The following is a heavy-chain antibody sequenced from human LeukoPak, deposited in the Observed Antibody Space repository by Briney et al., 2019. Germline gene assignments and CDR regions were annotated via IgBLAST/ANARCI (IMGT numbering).Heavy chain of an antibody. CDR2: IYYSGST. CDR3: ARLPTVTEGDY. J-gene: IGHJ4*02. D-gene: IGHD4-17*01. Sequence: ASETLSLTCTVSGGSISSYYWSWIRQPPGKGLEWIGYIYYSGSTNYNPSLKSRVTISVDTSKNQFSLKLSSVTAADTAVYYCARLPTVTEGDYWGQGTLVTVSS. CDR1: GGSISSYY. V-gene: IGHV4-59*01.